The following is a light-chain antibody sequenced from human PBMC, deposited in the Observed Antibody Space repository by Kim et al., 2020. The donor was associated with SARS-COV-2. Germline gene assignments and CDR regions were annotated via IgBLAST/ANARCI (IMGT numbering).Light chain of an antibody. CDR2: LAY. Sequence: DIQLTQSPSSLSASVGDRVTVTCRASQSISSHLNWYQQKPGNAPKLLIYLAYNLQSGVPSRFSGSGFGTDFTLTINSLQPEDFATYYCQQSYTTPRTFGQGTKVDIK. J-gene: IGKJ1*01. V-gene: IGKV1-39*01. CDR3: QQSYTTPRT. CDR1: QSISSH.